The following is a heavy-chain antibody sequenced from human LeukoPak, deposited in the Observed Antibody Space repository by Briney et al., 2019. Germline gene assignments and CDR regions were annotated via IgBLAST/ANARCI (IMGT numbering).Heavy chain of an antibody. V-gene: IGHV3-23*01. J-gene: IGHJ5*02. D-gene: IGHD6-19*01. CDR2: IDASGGST. CDR1: GFTFSSYA. Sequence: GGSLRLSCAASGFTFSSYAMTWVRQAPGKGLEWVSSIDASGGSTYYADSVKGRFTISRDNSKNTFFLQMNTLRAADTAVYYCAKGSGSGWYRWFAPWGQGTLVTVSS. CDR3: AKGSGSGWYRWFAP.